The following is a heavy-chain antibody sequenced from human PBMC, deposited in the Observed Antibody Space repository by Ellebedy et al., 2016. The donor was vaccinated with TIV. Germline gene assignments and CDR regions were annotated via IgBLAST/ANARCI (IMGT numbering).Heavy chain of an antibody. CDR2: IRGSGGST. V-gene: IGHV3-23*01. J-gene: IGHJ5*01. CDR3: ARGPNSDS. CDR1: GITFSTDA. Sequence: PGGSLRLSCAASGITFSTDAMSCVSQAQWKGLERVSGIRGSGGSTYYADSVKGRFTISRDTAKNTLYLQMNTLRTDDTAVYYCARGPNSDSWGQGTLVTVSS.